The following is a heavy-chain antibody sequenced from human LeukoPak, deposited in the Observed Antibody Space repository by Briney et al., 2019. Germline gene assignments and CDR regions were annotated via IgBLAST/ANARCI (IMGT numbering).Heavy chain of an antibody. CDR1: GGSISSSSYY. J-gene: IGHJ4*02. CDR2: IYYSGST. V-gene: IGHV4-39*01. D-gene: IGHD1-26*01. CDR3: ARQGGSYYTPFDS. Sequence: PPETLSLTCTVSGGSISSSSYYWGWIRQPPGKGLEWIGNIYYSGSTYYNPSLRSRVTISVDTSKNQFSLKLNSVTAADTAVYYCARQGGSYYTPFDSWGQGTLVTVSS.